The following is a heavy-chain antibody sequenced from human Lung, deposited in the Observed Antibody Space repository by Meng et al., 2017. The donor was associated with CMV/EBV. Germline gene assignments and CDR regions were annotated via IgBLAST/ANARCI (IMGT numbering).Heavy chain of an antibody. CDR3: ARSPWAWYFDL. CDR1: GDSVYNNSPA. CDR2: TYYRSKWYN. J-gene: IGHJ2*01. V-gene: IGHV6-1*01. Sequence: SQTLSLTXAISGDSVYNNSPAWNWIRQSPSIGLEWLRKTYYRSKWYNDYAVSLKSRITINPDTSKNQFSLQLNSMTPEDTAVYYCARSPWAWYFDLWGRGXPVTVSS.